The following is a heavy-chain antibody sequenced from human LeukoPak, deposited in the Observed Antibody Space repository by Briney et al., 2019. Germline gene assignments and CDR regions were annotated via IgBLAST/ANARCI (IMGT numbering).Heavy chain of an antibody. CDR2: IQNSGST. CDR3: ASRGWDFDY. J-gene: IGHJ4*02. Sequence: SSETLSLTCTVSGVSMSRYYWSWVRQSPSKGLEWIGDIQNSGSTRYNPSLKSRLTISADTSKNQFSLKLRSVTAADTAVYYCASRGWDFDYWGQGTLVTVSS. D-gene: IGHD3-10*01. V-gene: IGHV4-59*01. CDR1: GVSMSRYY.